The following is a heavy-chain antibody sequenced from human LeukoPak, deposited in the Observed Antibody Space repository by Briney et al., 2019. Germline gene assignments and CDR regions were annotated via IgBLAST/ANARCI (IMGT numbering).Heavy chain of an antibody. Sequence: GGSLRLSCAASGFTFTNAWMSWVRQAPGKGLEWIGRIKSRTDGGTTDYAAPVKGRFTISRDDSKNTLYLRMNSLKTEDTAVYYCTTSYYSGSENTWAYWGQGTRVTVSS. CDR3: TTSYYSGSENTWAY. J-gene: IGHJ4*02. V-gene: IGHV3-15*01. CDR1: GFTFTNAW. CDR2: IKSRTDGGTT. D-gene: IGHD3-10*01.